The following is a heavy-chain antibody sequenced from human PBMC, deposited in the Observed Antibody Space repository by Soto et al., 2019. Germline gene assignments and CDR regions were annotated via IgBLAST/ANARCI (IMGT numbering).Heavy chain of an antibody. CDR2: INAGNGNT. D-gene: IGHD6-19*01. Sequence: QVQLVQSGAEEKKPGASVKASCKASGYTFTGYAMHWVRQAPGQRLEWMGWINAGNGNTKYSQKFQARVTITRDTSASTAYMELSSLRSEDTAVYYCARAVAVPADFDYWGQGTLVTVSS. CDR1: GYTFTGYA. CDR3: ARAVAVPADFDY. V-gene: IGHV1-3*05. J-gene: IGHJ4*02.